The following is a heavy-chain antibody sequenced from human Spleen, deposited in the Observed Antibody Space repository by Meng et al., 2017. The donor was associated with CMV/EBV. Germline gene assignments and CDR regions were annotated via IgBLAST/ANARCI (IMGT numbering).Heavy chain of an antibody. D-gene: IGHD4-17*01. V-gene: IGHV1-2*02. CDR1: GGTFSSYA. J-gene: IGHJ4*02. Sequence: QARLVQSGAEVKETGASGKVSCKASGGTFSSYAISWVRQATGQGNGWMGWINPNSGGTNYAQQFQGRVTMTRDTSISTAYMELSRLRSDDTAVYYCARGDYGDSAFDYWGQGTLVTVSS. CDR3: ARGDYGDSAFDY. CDR2: INPNSGGT.